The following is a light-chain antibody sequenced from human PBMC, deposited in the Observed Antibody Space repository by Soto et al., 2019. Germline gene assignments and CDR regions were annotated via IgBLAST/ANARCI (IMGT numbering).Light chain of an antibody. V-gene: IGLV2-14*03. Sequence: QCVLTQPASVSGAPGQSIAISCTGASIDVGGYNYVSWYQQHPGKAPKLMIYDVASRPSGVSDRFSGSKSGNTASLTISGLQAEDEADYYCSSYTSSSTLYVFGTGTKVTVL. CDR1: SIDVGGYNY. CDR3: SSYTSSSTLYV. CDR2: DVA. J-gene: IGLJ1*01.